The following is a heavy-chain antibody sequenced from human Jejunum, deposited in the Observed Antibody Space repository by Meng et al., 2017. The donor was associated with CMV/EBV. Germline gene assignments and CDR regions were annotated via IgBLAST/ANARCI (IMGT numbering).Heavy chain of an antibody. V-gene: IGHV4-30-2*01. Sequence: CDVSGASISSSAYSWGRIRQPPGEGLECIGFIYHTDSTYPHPSLKTRVTISVDGSNNQFSLRLYSVTAADTAVYYCARGYSGYGEDYWGQGTLVTVSS. D-gene: IGHD5-12*01. CDR1: GASISSSAYS. CDR3: ARGYSGYGEDY. J-gene: IGHJ4*02. CDR2: IYHTDST.